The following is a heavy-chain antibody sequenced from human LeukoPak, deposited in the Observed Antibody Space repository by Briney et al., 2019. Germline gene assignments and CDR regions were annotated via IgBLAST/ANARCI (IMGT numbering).Heavy chain of an antibody. Sequence: RASVKVSCKASGYTFTSYDINWLRQAPGQGLECMGWIHPNNGDTAYAQKFEGRVAMTRDTSISTAYMELRRLRPDDTAVYFCARDGPAQMVDLDYWGQGTLVTVSS. CDR1: GYTFTSYD. CDR2: IHPNNGDT. J-gene: IGHJ4*02. CDR3: ARDGPAQMVDLDY. D-gene: IGHD3-10*01. V-gene: IGHV1-2*02.